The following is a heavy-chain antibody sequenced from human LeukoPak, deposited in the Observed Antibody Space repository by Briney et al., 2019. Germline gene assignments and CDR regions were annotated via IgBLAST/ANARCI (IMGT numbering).Heavy chain of an antibody. J-gene: IGHJ4*02. CDR1: GDSVSSNGAS. CDR3: GRETDFGVVTN. V-gene: IGHV6-1*01. CDR2: TYYRSQQWHS. D-gene: IGHD3-3*01. Sequence: SQTLSLTCAISGDSVSSNGASWNWIRQSPSRGLEWLGRTYYRSQQWHSDYAPSVKGRIALNPDTSKNQFSLQLNSMTPEDTAVYYCGRETDFGVVTNWGQGALVTVSS.